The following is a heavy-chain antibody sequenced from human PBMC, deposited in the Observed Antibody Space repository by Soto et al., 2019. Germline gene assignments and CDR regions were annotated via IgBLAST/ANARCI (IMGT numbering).Heavy chain of an antibody. CDR1: GFTFGNYA. J-gene: IGHJ3*01. V-gene: IGHV3-23*01. CDR2: ISARGGTT. D-gene: IGHD3-10*01. Sequence: EVQLLESGGGLVQPGGSLRLSCAASGFTFGNYAMSWVRQAPGKGLEWVSRISARGGTTYYADAVKGHFTISRDSFTNTLFLQMKSLRAEDTATYYCVKDRCRGGDRDTLGAVALGGQGTTVPVSS. CDR3: VKDRCRGGDRDTLGAVAL.